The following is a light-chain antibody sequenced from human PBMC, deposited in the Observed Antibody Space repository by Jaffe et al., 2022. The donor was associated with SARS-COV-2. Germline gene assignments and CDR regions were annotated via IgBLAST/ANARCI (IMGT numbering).Light chain of an antibody. CDR1: SSNIGTNT. Sequence: QSVLTQPPSASGTPGQRVTISCSGSSSNIGTNTVNWYQQLPETAPKLLIYSTNQRPSGVPDRFSGSKSGTSASLAISGLQSEDEADYYCAGWDDSLNGWVFGGGTKLTVL. CDR3: AGWDDSLNGWV. J-gene: IGLJ3*02. CDR2: STN. V-gene: IGLV1-44*01.